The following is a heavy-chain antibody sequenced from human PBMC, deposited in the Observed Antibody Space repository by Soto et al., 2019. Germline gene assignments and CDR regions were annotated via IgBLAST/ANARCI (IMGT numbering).Heavy chain of an antibody. Sequence: PSQTLSLTCAISGDSVSSNSVAWNWIRQSPSRGLEWLGRTYYKSKWYNDYTVSVKSRITINPDTSKNQFSLQLNSMTPEDTAVYYCARHTPGKGRYFDYWRQGTLVTVCS. J-gene: IGHJ4*01. CDR1: GDSVSSNSVA. CDR3: ARHTPGKGRYFDY. CDR2: TYYKSKWYN. V-gene: IGHV6-1*01. D-gene: IGHD3-10*01.